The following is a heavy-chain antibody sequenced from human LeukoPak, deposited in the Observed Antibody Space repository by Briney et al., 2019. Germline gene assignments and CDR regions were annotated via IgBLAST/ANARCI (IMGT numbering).Heavy chain of an antibody. J-gene: IGHJ5*02. CDR1: GFTFSSYS. V-gene: IGHV3-21*01. Sequence: PGGSLRLSCAASGFTFSSYSMNWVRQAPGKGLEWVSSISSSSSYIYYADSVKGRFTISRDNAKNSLYLQMNSLRAEDTAVYYCARTDYDILTGYPNWFDPWGQGTLVTVSS. CDR3: ARTDYDILTGYPNWFDP. CDR2: ISSSSSYI. D-gene: IGHD3-9*01.